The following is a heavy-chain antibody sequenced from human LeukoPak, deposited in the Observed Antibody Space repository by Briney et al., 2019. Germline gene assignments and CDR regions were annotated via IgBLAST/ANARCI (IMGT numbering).Heavy chain of an antibody. D-gene: IGHD3-22*01. CDR2: ISGSGGST. V-gene: IGHV3-23*01. J-gene: IGHJ3*02. CDR1: GFTFSSYA. Sequence: GGSLRLSCAASGFTFSSYAMSWVRQAPGKGLEWVSAISGSGGSTYYADSVKGRFTISRDNAKSSLYLQMNSLRAEDTAFYFCTKDTNYYDNSAYSGTDAFDIWGQGTMVTVSS. CDR3: TKDTNYYDNSAYSGTDAFDI.